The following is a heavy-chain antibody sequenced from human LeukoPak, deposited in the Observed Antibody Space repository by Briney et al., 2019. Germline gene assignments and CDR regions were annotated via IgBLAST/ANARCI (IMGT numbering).Heavy chain of an antibody. J-gene: IGHJ3*02. CDR3: LGTLDYSLGAFDI. D-gene: IGHD1-26*01. V-gene: IGHV4-39*07. CDR1: GGSISSSSYY. Sequence: SETLSLTCTVSGGSISSSSYYWGWIRQPPGKGLEWIGSIYYSGSTYYNPSLKSRVTISVDTPKNQFSLQVISLTAADTAVYYCLGTLDYSLGAFDIWGQGTMVTVSS. CDR2: IYYSGST.